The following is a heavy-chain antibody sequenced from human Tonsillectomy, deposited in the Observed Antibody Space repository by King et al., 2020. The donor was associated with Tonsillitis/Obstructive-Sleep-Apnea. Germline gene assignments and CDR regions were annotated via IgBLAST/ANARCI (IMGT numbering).Heavy chain of an antibody. Sequence: VQLQQWGAGLLKPSETLSLTCAVYGGSFSGYYWSWIRQPPGQGLEWIGEINHSGSTIYNPSLKSRETISVDTSKNQFSLKLSSVTTADTAVYYCARAEYSSSSLYYYYYIDVWGKGTTVTVSS. J-gene: IGHJ6*03. V-gene: IGHV4-34*01. CDR2: INHSGST. D-gene: IGHD6-6*01. CDR1: GGSFSGYY. CDR3: ARAEYSSSSLYYYYYIDV.